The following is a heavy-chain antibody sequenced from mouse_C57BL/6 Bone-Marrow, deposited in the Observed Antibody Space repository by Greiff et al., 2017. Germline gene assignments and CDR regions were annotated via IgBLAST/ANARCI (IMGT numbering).Heavy chain of an antibody. J-gene: IGHJ4*01. Sequence: VQLQQSGAELVRPGASVKLSCTASGFNIKDDYMHWVKQRPGQGLEWIGEIDPSDSYTNYNQKFKGKSTLTVDKSSSTAYMQLSSLTSEDSAVYYCASRGAMDYWGQGTSVTVSS. CDR2: IDPSDSYT. CDR1: GFNIKDDY. CDR3: ASRGAMDY. V-gene: IGHV1-69*01.